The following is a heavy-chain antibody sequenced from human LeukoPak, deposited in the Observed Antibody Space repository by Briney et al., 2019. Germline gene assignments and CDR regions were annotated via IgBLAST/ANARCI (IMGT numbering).Heavy chain of an antibody. V-gene: IGHV3-48*04. CDR2: ISSSSSTI. J-gene: IGHJ6*03. D-gene: IGHD3-3*01. CDR3: ARGHVLRFLEWPYMDV. CDR1: GFTFSSYS. Sequence: GGSLRPSCAASGFTFSSYSMNWVRQAPGKGLEWVSYISSSSSTIYYADSVKGRFTISRDNAKNSLYLQMNSLRAEDTAVYYCARGHVLRFLEWPYMDVWGKGTTVTVSS.